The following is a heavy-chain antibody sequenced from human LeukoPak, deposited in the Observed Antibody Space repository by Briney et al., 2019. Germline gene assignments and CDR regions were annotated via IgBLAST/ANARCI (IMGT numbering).Heavy chain of an antibody. CDR2: VHPGDSAT. V-gene: IGHV5-51*01. J-gene: IGHJ4*02. CDR1: GYSFTNHW. Sequence: GESLKISCKGSGYSFTNHWIGWVRQMPGKGLEWMGIVHPGDSATTYSPSFEGQVTISADKSISIAYLQWSSLKASDTAMYYCTGDFGSESGVGYWGQGTLVTVSS. D-gene: IGHD3-10*01. CDR3: TGDFGSESGVGY.